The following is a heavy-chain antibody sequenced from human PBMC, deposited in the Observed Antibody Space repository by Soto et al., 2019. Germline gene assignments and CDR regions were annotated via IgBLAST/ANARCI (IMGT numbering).Heavy chain of an antibody. V-gene: IGHV3-13*01. CDR3: ARDTPGPLSFDP. CDR2: IGTAGDT. Sequence: GGSLRLSCAASGFTFSSYDMHWVRQATGKGLEWVSAIGTAGDTYYPGSVKGRFTISRENAKNSLYLQMNSLRAEDTAVYYCARDTPGPLSFDPWGQGTQVTAPQ. CDR1: GFTFSSYD. J-gene: IGHJ5*02.